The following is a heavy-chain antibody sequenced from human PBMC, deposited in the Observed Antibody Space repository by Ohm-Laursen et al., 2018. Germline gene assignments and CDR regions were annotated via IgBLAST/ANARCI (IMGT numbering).Heavy chain of an antibody. CDR2: SRDKANSYTT. CDR3: ARTRNFQPYDV. D-gene: IGHD3-22*01. Sequence: SLRLSCAASGFTFSSYAMSWVRQAPGKGLELVARSRDKANSYTTAYVASVKGRFSISRDDSENSLYLQMNSLKTEDTAVYYCARTRNFQPYDVWGQGTTVTVSS. J-gene: IGHJ6*02. V-gene: IGHV3-72*01. CDR1: GFTFSSYA.